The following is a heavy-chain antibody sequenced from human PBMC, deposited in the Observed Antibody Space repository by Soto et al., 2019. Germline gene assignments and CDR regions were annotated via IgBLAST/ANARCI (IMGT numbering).Heavy chain of an antibody. CDR2: ISSSGGRT. D-gene: IGHD3-3*01. CDR1: GFTFSSYT. V-gene: IGHV3-23*01. CDR3: TKGGPTIFY. J-gene: IGHJ4*02. Sequence: GGSLRLSCAASGFTFSSYTMIWVRQAPGKGLEWVSGISSSGGRTYYADSVKGRFTISRDNSRNTLYLEMNSLRAEDTAVYYCTKGGPTIFYWGQGTRVTVSS.